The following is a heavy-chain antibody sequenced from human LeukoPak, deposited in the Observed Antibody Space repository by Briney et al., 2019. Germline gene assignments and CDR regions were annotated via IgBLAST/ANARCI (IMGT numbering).Heavy chain of an antibody. D-gene: IGHD3-22*01. CDR2: ISAYNGNT. CDR3: ARDIFYYDSSGVTKEFDY. J-gene: IGHJ4*02. Sequence: ASVKVSCKASGYTFTSYGISWVRQAPGQGLEWMGWISAYNGNTNYAQKLQVRVTMTTDTSTSTAYMELRSLRSDDTAVYYCARDIFYYDSSGVTKEFDYWGQGTLVIVSS. V-gene: IGHV1-18*01. CDR1: GYTFTSYG.